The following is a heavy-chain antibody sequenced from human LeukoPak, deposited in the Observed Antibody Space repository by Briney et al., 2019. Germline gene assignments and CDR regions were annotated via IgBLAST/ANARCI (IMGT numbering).Heavy chain of an antibody. CDR1: GFTFSPYW. V-gene: IGHV3-74*01. D-gene: IGHD6-13*01. J-gene: IGHJ4*02. CDR2: INGDGRIT. Sequence: PGRSLRLSCAASGFTFSPYWMHWVRQVPGKGMVWVARINGDGRITTYADSVKGRFTLSRDNAKNALYLQMNSLRADDTAVYYCTRDREQEPTYDYWGQGALVTVSS. CDR3: TRDREQEPTYDY.